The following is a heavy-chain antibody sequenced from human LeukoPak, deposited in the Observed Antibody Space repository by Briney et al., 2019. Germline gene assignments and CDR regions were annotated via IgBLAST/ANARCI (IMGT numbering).Heavy chain of an antibody. CDR2: IWHDGSNK. D-gene: IGHD6-13*01. V-gene: IGHV3-33*01. CDR1: AFSFSSYS. Sequence: PGRSLRLSCTASAFSFSSYSMHWVRQAPGKGLEWVAVIWHDGSNKWSADSVKGRFTISRDNSMNTLYLQMSSLRAEDTAVYYCARDRRVTAGYDALDIWGQGTMVTVSS. CDR3: ARDRRVTAGYDALDI. J-gene: IGHJ3*02.